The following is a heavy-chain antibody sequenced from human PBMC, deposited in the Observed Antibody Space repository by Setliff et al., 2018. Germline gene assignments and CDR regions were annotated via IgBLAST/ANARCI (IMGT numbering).Heavy chain of an antibody. J-gene: IGHJ4*02. D-gene: IGHD6-19*01. CDR3: ARHRSGPLDY. CDR1: GDSISSARYY. CDR2: FFYAGST. Sequence: PSETLSLTCNVSGDSISSARYYWSWIRQSPGTGLEWIGYFFYAGSTYYNPSLKSRVTISVDTSKNQFSLKLSSVTAADTAVYYCARHRSGPLDYWGQGTLVTVSS. V-gene: IGHV4-61*01.